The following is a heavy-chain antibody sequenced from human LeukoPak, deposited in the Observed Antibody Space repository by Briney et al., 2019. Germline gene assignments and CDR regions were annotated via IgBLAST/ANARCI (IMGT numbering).Heavy chain of an antibody. J-gene: IGHJ4*02. CDR3: ARVQGWLQFNYFDY. CDR1: GGTFSSYA. D-gene: IGHD5-12*01. V-gene: IGHV1-69*04. Sequence: SVKVSCKASGGTFSSYAISWVRQAPGQGLEWMGRIIPILGIANYAQKFQGRVTITADKSTSTAYMELSSLRSEDTAVYYCARVQGWLQFNYFDYWGQGTLVTVSS. CDR2: IIPILGIA.